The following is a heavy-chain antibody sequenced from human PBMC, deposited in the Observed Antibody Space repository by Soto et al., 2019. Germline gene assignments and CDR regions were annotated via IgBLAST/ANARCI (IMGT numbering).Heavy chain of an antibody. D-gene: IGHD1-26*01. CDR1: GYSFSDYF. Sequence: QVQLVQSGAEVKKSGASVKVSCKPSGYSFSDYFIQWVRQAPGQGLEWLAWINPKTAATNYAKKFQGRVSLTWDPSSTTAYMELTRLRPDDTAVYYCARIKWGLNYYNGMDVWGQGTTVIVSS. V-gene: IGHV1-2*02. J-gene: IGHJ6*02. CDR3: ARIKWGLNYYNGMDV. CDR2: INPKTAAT.